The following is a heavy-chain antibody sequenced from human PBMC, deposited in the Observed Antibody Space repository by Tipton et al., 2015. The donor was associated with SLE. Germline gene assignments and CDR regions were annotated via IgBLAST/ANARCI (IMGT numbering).Heavy chain of an antibody. CDR2: ISYTGST. CDR1: GGSISSGGYY. Sequence: TLSLTCTVSGGSISSGGYYWSWVRQHPGKGLQWIGYISYTGSTYYNPSLKGRATISVNTSKNQFSLSVFSVTAADTAVYYCANVEPVTTGVNWGQGTLVTVSS. CDR3: ANVEPVTTGVN. V-gene: IGHV4-31*03. J-gene: IGHJ1*01. D-gene: IGHD4-17*01.